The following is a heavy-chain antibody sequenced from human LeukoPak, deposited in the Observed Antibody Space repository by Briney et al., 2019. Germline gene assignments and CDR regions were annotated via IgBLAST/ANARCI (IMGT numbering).Heavy chain of an antibody. J-gene: IGHJ4*02. V-gene: IGHV1-69*04. CDR3: ARVGTMVRGVMADY. Sequence: SVNVSRKASGGTFSSYAISWVRQAPGQGLEWMGRIIPILGIANYAQKFQGRVTITADKSTSTAYMGLSSLRSEDTAVYYCARVGTMVRGVMADYWGQGTLVTVSS. D-gene: IGHD3-10*01. CDR1: GGTFSSYA. CDR2: IIPILGIA.